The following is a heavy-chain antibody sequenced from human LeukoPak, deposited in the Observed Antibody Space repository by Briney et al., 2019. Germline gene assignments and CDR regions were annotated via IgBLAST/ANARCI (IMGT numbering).Heavy chain of an antibody. V-gene: IGHV4-34*01. CDR1: SGSFSGYY. CDR2: INHSGST. D-gene: IGHD2-15*01. Sequence: SETLSLTCAVYSGSFSGYYWSWIRQPPGKGLEWIGEINHSGSTNYNPSLASRVTISVDTSKNQFSLKLSSVTAADTAVYYCACYSRTPAPDYWGQGTLVTVSS. J-gene: IGHJ4*02. CDR3: ACYSRTPAPDY.